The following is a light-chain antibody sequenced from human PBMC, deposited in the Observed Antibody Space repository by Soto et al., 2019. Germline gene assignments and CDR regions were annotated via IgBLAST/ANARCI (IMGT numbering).Light chain of an antibody. J-gene: IGLJ1*01. CDR1: SGYSNYK. Sequence: QPVLTQPPSASASLGASVTLTCTLSSGYSNYKVDWYQQRPGQGPRFVMRVGTGGIVGSKGDGIPDRFSGLGSGLNRYLTIKNIQEEDESDYHCGADHGSGSKFVYVFGTGTKVTVL. V-gene: IGLV9-49*01. CDR3: GADHGSGSKFVYV. CDR2: VGTGGIVG.